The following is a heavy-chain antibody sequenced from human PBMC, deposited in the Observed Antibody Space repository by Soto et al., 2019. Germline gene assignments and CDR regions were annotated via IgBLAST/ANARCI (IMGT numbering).Heavy chain of an antibody. V-gene: IGHV3-30*18. D-gene: IGHD6-13*01. CDR3: AKNGGPIAAHDWFDY. CDR1: GFTFSSYG. CDR2: ISYDGSNK. Sequence: LRLSCAASGFTFSSYGMHWVRQAPGKGLEWVAVISYDGSNKYYADSVKGRFTISRDNSKNTLYLQMNSLRAEDTAVYYCAKNGGPIAAHDWFDYWGQGTLVTVSS. J-gene: IGHJ4*02.